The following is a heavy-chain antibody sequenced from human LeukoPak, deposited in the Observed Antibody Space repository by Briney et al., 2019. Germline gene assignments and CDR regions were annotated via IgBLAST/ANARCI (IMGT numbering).Heavy chain of an antibody. CDR3: ARVGHDFWSGYQYYFDY. D-gene: IGHD3-3*01. CDR1: SGSISSGVYY. J-gene: IGHJ4*02. CDR2: IYYSGST. V-gene: IGHV4-61*08. Sequence: PSETLSLTCPVSSGSISSGVYYWSWIRQPPGKGLEWIGYIYYSGSTNYNPSLKSRVTISVDTSKNQFSLKLSSVTAADTAVYYCARVGHDFWSGYQYYFDYWGQGTLVTVSS.